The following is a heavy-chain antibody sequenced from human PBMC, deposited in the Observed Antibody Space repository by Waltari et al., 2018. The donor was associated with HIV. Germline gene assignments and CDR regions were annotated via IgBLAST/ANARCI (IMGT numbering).Heavy chain of an antibody. CDR3: ARAPPTVTTLFDY. CDR1: GFTFSSYW. J-gene: IGHJ4*02. Sequence: EVHLVESGGGLVQPGGSLRLSCAASGFTFSSYWMTWVRQAPGKGREWVANIKQDGSERYYVDSVKGRFTISRDNAKNSLYLQMNSLRAEDTAVYYCARAPPTVTTLFDYWGQGTLVTVSS. D-gene: IGHD4-17*01. V-gene: IGHV3-7*04. CDR2: IKQDGSER.